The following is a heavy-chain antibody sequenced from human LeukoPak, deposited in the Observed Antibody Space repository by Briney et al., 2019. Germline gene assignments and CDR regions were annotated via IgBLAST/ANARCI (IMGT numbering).Heavy chain of an antibody. D-gene: IGHD2-2*01. CDR3: AKDRYCTSSSCPIDY. CDR2: INWKSDKI. J-gene: IGHJ4*02. CDR1: GYSFDEYA. V-gene: IGHV3-9*01. Sequence: GRSLRLSCAGSGYSFDEYAMHWVRQAPGKGLEWVSGINWKSDKIGYADSVKGRFTISRDNSKNSLYLQMISLRVEDTALYYCAKDRYCTSSSCPIDYWGQGTMVTVSS.